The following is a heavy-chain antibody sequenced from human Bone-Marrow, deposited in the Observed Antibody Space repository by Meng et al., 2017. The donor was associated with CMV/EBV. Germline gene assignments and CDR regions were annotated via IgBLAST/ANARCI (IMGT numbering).Heavy chain of an antibody. CDR2: IHSSGST. V-gene: IGHV4-61*01. J-gene: IGHJ6*02. CDR1: GGSVSSGSYY. CDR3: ARDGYYGMDV. Sequence: SETLSLTCTVSGGSVSSGSYYWSWIRQPPGKGLEWIGYIHSSGSTNYNPSLKSRVTISVDTSKNQFSLKLSSVTAADTAVYYCARDGYYGMDVWGQGTTVTVSS.